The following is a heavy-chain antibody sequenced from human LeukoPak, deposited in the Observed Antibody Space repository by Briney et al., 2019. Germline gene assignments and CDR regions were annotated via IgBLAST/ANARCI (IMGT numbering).Heavy chain of an antibody. Sequence: GGSLRLSCAASGFTFSSYAMSWVRQAPRKGLEWVANIKGDGSEKYHVDSVKGRFTISRDNAQKSLYVQMNSLRAEDTAVYYCAAGDQMDYWGQGALVSVSS. J-gene: IGHJ4*02. CDR3: AAGDQMDY. CDR1: GFTFSSYA. D-gene: IGHD2-2*01. V-gene: IGHV3-7*01. CDR2: IKGDGSEK.